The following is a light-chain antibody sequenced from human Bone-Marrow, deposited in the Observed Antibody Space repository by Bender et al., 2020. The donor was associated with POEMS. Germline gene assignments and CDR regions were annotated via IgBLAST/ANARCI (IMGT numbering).Light chain of an antibody. CDR2: EVH. CDR1: SSDVGGYDF. V-gene: IGLV2-14*01. Sequence: QSALTQPASVSGSPGQSITISCTGTSSDVGGYDFVSWYQLHPDKAPKLIIFEVHERPSGVPDRFSASKSGNTASLTVSGLQAEDEADYYCSSYTSSVTLVFGGGTKLTVL. CDR3: SSYTSSVTLV. J-gene: IGLJ2*01.